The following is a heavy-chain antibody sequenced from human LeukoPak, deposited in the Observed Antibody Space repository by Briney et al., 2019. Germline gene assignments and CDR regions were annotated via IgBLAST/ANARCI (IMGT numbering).Heavy chain of an antibody. D-gene: IGHD2-2*01. Sequence: GGSLRLSCAASGFTLSSYSMNWVRQAPGKGLDWVSYISSSSSTIYYADSVKGRFTISRDNAKNSLYLQMNSLRAEDTAVYYCARLKGDIVVVPAGLDYWGQGTLVTVSS. J-gene: IGHJ4*02. CDR2: ISSSSSTI. V-gene: IGHV3-48*04. CDR3: ARLKGDIVVVPAGLDY. CDR1: GFTLSSYS.